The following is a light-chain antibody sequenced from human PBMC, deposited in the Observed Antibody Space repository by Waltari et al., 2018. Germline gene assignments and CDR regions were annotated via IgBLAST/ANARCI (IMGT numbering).Light chain of an antibody. J-gene: IGLJ3*02. CDR1: SSNIGAGHD. Sequence: QSILTQPTSVSGAPGQRVTISCTGSSSNIGAGHDVHWYQAFPGTAPKLLVYGNTGGPSGVPDRFSGTKSGSSASLAIIGLQAEDEADYYCQSFDSNVRGGVVFGGGTKVTVL. CDR2: GNT. CDR3: QSFDSNVRGGVV. V-gene: IGLV1-40*01.